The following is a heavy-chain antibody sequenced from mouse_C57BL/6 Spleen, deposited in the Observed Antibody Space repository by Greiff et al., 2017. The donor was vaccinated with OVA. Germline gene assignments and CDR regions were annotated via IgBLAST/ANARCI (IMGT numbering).Heavy chain of an antibody. CDR2: IDPSDSYT. CDR3: ARDYDGSRAFDY. Sequence: QVQLQQPGAELVRPGTSVKLSCKASGYTFTSYWMHWVKQRPGQGLEWIGVIDPSDSYTNYNQKFKGKATLTVDTSSSTAYMQLSSLTSEDSAVYYCARDYDGSRAFDYWGQGTTLTVSS. D-gene: IGHD1-1*01. CDR1: GYTFTSYW. J-gene: IGHJ2*01. V-gene: IGHV1-59*01.